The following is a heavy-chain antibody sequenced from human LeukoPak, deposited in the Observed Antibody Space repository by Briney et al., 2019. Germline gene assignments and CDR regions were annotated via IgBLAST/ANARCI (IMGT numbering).Heavy chain of an antibody. D-gene: IGHD3-10*01. J-gene: IGHJ4*02. CDR2: TYYRSKWYN. CDR3: ARDGGFGELLYPFGY. CDR1: VGIVSSNGAA. Sequence: TSRTLSLTCAISVGIVSSNGAAWNWFRQSPSRGLESLGRTYYRSKWYNDYAVSVKSRITINPDTSKNQFSLQLNSVTPEDTAVYYCARDGGFGELLYPFGYWGQGTLVTVSS. V-gene: IGHV6-1*01.